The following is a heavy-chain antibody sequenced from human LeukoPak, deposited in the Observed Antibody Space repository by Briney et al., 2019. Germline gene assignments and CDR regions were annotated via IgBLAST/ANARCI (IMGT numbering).Heavy chain of an antibody. V-gene: IGHV4-34*01. D-gene: IGHD3-10*01. Sequence: NPSETLSLTCAVYGGSFSGYYWRWLRQPPGKGLEWIGEINHSGSTNYNPSLKSRVTISVDTSKNQFSLKRSSVTAADTAVYSCASAGLWFSYFDYWGQGTLVTVSS. CDR1: GGSFSGYY. J-gene: IGHJ4*02. CDR2: INHSGST. CDR3: ASAGLWFSYFDY.